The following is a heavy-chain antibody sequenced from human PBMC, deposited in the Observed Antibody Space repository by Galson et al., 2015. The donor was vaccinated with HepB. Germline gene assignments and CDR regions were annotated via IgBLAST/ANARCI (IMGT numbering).Heavy chain of an antibody. CDR1: GFSLSSPGMC. CDR3: ARVVLKWFGELSTPTWFDS. V-gene: IGHV4-30-2*01. Sequence: LVKPTQTLTLTCTFSGFSLSSPGMCVNWIRQPPGKGLEWIGEVKHSGRTNYNPSLKSRVTISVDTSKNQFSLNLKSVTAADTATYYCARVVLKWFGELSTPTWFDSWGLGTLVTVSS. D-gene: IGHD3-10*01. J-gene: IGHJ5*01. CDR2: VKHSGRT.